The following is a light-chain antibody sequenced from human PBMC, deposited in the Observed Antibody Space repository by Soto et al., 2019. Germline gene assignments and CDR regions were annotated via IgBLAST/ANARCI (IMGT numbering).Light chain of an antibody. CDR3: CSYAGARTYVL. J-gene: IGLJ3*02. CDR2: SNN. V-gene: IGLV1-47*02. CDR1: SSNIGSNY. Sequence: QSVLTQPPSASGTPGQRVTISCSGSSSNIGSNYVYWYQQLPGTAPKLLIYSNNQRPSGVPDRFSGSKSGTSASLAISGLRSEDEADYYCCSYAGARTYVLFGGGTKLTVL.